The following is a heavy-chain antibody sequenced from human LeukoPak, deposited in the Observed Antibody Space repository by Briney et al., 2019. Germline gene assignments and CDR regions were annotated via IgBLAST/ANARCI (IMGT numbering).Heavy chain of an antibody. D-gene: IGHD1-26*01. CDR3: ARGLPSGSYLYRDYYYYMDV. J-gene: IGHJ6*03. Sequence: SETLSLTCTVSGGSISSSSYYWGGICQPPGKGLEWIGYIYYSGSTNYNPSLKSRVTISVDTSKNQFSLKLSSVTAADTAVYYCARGLPSGSYLYRDYYYYMDVWGKGTTVTVSS. CDR2: IYYSGST. CDR1: GGSISSSSYY. V-gene: IGHV4-61*05.